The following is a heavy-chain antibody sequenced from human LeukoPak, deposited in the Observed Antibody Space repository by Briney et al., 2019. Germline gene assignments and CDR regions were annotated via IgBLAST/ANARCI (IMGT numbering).Heavy chain of an antibody. D-gene: IGHD3-22*01. J-gene: IGHJ4*02. CDR2: IHFSGST. CDR3: ARMTSSGYFEDY. V-gene: IGHV4-59*01. Sequence: SETLSLTCTVSVGSISGYEWSWIRQPPRKGLEWIGYIHFSGSTNYNPSLKSRVTISVDTSKNQFSLKLSSVTAADTAVYYCARMTSSGYFEDYWGQGTLVTVSS. CDR1: VGSISGYE.